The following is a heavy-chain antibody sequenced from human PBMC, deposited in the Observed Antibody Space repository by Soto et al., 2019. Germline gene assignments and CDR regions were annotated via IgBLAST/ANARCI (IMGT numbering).Heavy chain of an antibody. CDR3: ARDLWGYCGTDCYPLDV. CDR2: MYNTGST. Sequence: QVQLQESGPGLVKPSETLSLTCTVSGGSISRYYWSWIRQPPGKGLEWIGYMYNTGSTVYNPSFKSRVTISVDTSKIQFSLTLNSVTAADTAVYYCARDLWGYCGTDCYPLDVWGQGTTVTVSS. J-gene: IGHJ6*02. V-gene: IGHV4-59*01. CDR1: GGSISRYY. D-gene: IGHD2-21*02.